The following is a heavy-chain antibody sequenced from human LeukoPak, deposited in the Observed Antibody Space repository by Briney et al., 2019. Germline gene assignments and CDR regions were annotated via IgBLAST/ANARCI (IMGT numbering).Heavy chain of an antibody. J-gene: IGHJ1*01. CDR2: INHSGST. D-gene: IGHD3-10*01. CDR1: GGSFSGYY. Sequence: SETLSLTCAVYGGSFSGYYWSWIRQPPGKGLEWIGEINHSGSTNYNPSLKSRVTISVDTSKNQFSLKLSSVTAADTAVYYCARPNKTFRDAKGPGGHFPYFQHWGQGTLVTVSS. V-gene: IGHV4-34*01. CDR3: ARPNKTFRDAKGPGGHFPYFQH.